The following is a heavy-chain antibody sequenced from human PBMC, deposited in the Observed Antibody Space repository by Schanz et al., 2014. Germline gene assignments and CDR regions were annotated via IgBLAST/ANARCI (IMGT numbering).Heavy chain of an antibody. J-gene: IGHJ4*02. V-gene: IGHV1-18*01. CDR2: ISAFDDKT. CDR3: ARDRVSFVRGPLGVD. D-gene: IGHD3-10*01. Sequence: QVQLVQSGVEVKRPGASVRVSCKASGYSFTDYAIHWVRQAPGQGPEWMGWISAFDDKTDYAQNFQGRFTMTTDTSTTTAYLELRSLTSDDTAVYYCARDRVSFVRGPLGVDWGQGTQVIVSS. CDR1: GYSFTDYA.